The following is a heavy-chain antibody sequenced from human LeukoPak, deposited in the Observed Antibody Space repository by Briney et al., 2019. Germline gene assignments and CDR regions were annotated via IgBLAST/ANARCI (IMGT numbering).Heavy chain of an antibody. V-gene: IGHV4-34*01. Sequence: SQTLSLTCAVYGGSFSGYYWSWIRQPPGKGLEWIGEINHSGSTNYNPSLKSRVTISVDTSKNQFSLKLSSVTAADTAVYYCARGGLYDSSGYYWDYFDYWGQGTLVTVSS. D-gene: IGHD3-22*01. CDR3: ARGGLYDSSGYYWDYFDY. CDR1: GGSFSGYY. CDR2: INHSGST. J-gene: IGHJ4*02.